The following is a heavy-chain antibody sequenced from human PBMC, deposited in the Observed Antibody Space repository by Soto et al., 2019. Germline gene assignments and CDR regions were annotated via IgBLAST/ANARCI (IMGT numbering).Heavy chain of an antibody. CDR3: ARYKRDPYYTDV. CDR1: GLTSNSNF. V-gene: IGHV3-7*01. D-gene: IGHD1-1*01. CDR2: INQDGSEK. Sequence: SGGSLRLPCAASGLTSNSNFLRWFRQAPGKGLEWVANINQDGSEKYYADSVKGRFTISRDNAEKSLYLQMNSLRAEDTAMYHCARYKRDPYYTDVWGTGTTVTVSS. J-gene: IGHJ6*03.